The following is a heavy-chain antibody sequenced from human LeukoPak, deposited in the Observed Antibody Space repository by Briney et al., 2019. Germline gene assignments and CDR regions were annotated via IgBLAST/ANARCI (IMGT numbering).Heavy chain of an antibody. CDR2: INYSGNI. V-gene: IGHV4-34*01. CDR1: GGSFSGYS. Sequence: SESLSLTCRVYGGSFSGYSWSWIRQPPGKGLEWIGEINYSGNINYKPSLKSRIIISADRSRNQFSLTLRSVTAADTAVYYCASYRYGFRGMDSWGRGTQVTVSS. D-gene: IGHD3-16*02. CDR3: ASYRYGFRGMDS. J-gene: IGHJ4*02.